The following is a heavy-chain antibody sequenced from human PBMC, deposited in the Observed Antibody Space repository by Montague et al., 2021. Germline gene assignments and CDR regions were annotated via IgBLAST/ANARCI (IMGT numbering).Heavy chain of an antibody. CDR2: ISSSSSNI. J-gene: IGHJ4*02. V-gene: IGHV3-21*01. Sequence: SLRLSCAASGFTFSTYTMNWVRQAPGKGLEWVSGISSSSSNIYYADSVKGRFTISRDNAKKSLYLQMTSLRVEDTAVYYCARGSSCWRYFDIWGQGTLVTVSS. CDR1: GFTFSTYT. D-gene: IGHD6-19*01. CDR3: ARGSSCWRYFDI.